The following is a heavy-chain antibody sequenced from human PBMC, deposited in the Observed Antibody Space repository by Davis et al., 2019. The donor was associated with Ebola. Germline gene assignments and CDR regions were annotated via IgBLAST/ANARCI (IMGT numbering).Heavy chain of an antibody. CDR2: INYSGTT. CDR1: GGSIINSTYY. CDR3: ARAGQWLAGYGMDV. Sequence: GSLRLSCTVSGGSIINSTYYWRWIRQSPGKGLEWIGSINYSGTTHHNPSLKSRVTISVDTSKNQFSLKLSSVTAADTAVYYCARAGQWLAGYGMDVWGKGTTVTVSS. D-gene: IGHD6-19*01. J-gene: IGHJ6*04. V-gene: IGHV4-39*07.